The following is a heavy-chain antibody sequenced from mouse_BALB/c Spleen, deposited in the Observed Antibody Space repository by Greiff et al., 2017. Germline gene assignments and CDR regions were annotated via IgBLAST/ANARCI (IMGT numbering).Heavy chain of an antibody. CDR3: ARHPIYYGYDLWYFDV. Sequence: EVMLVESGGGLVQPGGSRKLSCAASGFTFSSFGMHWVRQAPEKGLEWVAYISSGSSTIYYADTVKGRFTISRDNPKNTLFLQMTSLRSEDTAMYYCARHPIYYGYDLWYFDVWGAGTTVTVSS. CDR2: ISSGSSTI. D-gene: IGHD2-2*01. J-gene: IGHJ1*01. CDR1: GFTFSSFG. V-gene: IGHV5-17*02.